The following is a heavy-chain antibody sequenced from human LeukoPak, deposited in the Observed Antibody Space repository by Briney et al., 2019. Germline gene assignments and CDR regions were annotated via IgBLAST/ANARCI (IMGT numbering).Heavy chain of an antibody. CDR1: GFTFSNYD. J-gene: IGHJ4*02. D-gene: IGHD5-18*01. CDR2: IDTAGDT. V-gene: IGHV3-13*01. Sequence: GGSLRLSCAASGFTFSNYDMHWVRQATGKGLEWVSGIDTAGDTYYPGSVKGRFTISRQDAKNSLYLQMNNLRAGDTAVYYCARVRVDRGYAYFDYWGQGTLVTVSS. CDR3: ARVRVDRGYAYFDY.